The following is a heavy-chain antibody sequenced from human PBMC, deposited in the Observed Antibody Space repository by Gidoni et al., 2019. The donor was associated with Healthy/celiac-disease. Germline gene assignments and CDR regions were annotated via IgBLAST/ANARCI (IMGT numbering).Heavy chain of an antibody. D-gene: IGHD2-2*01. CDR2: IYYSGST. Sequence: QLQLQESGPGLVKPSATLSLTCTVSGGSISISSYYWGWIRQPPGEGLEWIGSIYYSGSTYYNPSLKSRVTISVDTSKNQFSLKLSSVTAADTAVYYCARHYCSSTSCYEWEDYFDYWGQGTLVTVSS. J-gene: IGHJ4*02. CDR1: GGSISISSYY. CDR3: ARHYCSSTSCYEWEDYFDY. V-gene: IGHV4-39*01.